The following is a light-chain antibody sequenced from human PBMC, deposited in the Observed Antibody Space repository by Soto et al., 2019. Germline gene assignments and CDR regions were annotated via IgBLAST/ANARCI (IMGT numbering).Light chain of an antibody. Sequence: DIQMTQSPSSLPASVGDRVTITYRASQSISSYLSWYQQKPGKAPKLLIYAASTLQSGVPSRFSGSGSETDFTLTISSLQPEDFATYYCQQSYDSPYTFGQGTKLDIK. CDR2: AAS. J-gene: IGKJ2*01. V-gene: IGKV1-39*01. CDR1: QSISSY. CDR3: QQSYDSPYT.